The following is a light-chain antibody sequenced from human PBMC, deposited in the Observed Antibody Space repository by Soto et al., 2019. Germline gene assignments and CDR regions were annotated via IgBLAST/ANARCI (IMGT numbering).Light chain of an antibody. CDR2: GAS. CDR1: QSINRF. CDR3: QQSYSSPQT. V-gene: IGKV1-39*01. J-gene: IGKJ1*01. Sequence: DIQMTQSPSSLSASVGDRVSITCRAGQSINRFLNWYQQKPVKAPKFLIYGASSLQSGVPSRFSGSGSGSYFTLTISSLQPEDFATYYCQQSYSSPQTFGQGTKVEIK.